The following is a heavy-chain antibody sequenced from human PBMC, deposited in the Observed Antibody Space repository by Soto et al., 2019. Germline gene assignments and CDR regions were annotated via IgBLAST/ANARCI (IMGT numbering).Heavy chain of an antibody. J-gene: IGHJ4*02. D-gene: IGHD2-2*01. CDR2: IYHSGST. CDR1: SGSISSSNW. V-gene: IGHV4-4*02. CDR3: ARGPGDPAAMSDYFDY. Sequence: SETLSLTCAVSSGSISSSNWWSWVRQPPGKGLEWIGEIYHSGSTNYNPSLKSRVTISVDKSKNQFSLKLSSVTAADTAVYYCARGPGDPAAMSDYFDYWGQGTLVTVSS.